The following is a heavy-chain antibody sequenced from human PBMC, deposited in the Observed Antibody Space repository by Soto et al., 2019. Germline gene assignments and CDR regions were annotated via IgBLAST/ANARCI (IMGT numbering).Heavy chain of an antibody. D-gene: IGHD2-15*01. CDR3: AKRRGAGGHFDY. CDR1: GFTFSSYA. J-gene: IGHJ4*02. Sequence: DVQLLESGGGLVQPEGSLRLSCAASGFTFSSYAMGWVRQGTGKGLEWVAVVSIGGSTHYADSVRGRFTISRDNSKNTLSLQMNSLTAEDPAVYFCAKRRGAGGHFDYWGQGALVTVSS. V-gene: IGHV3-23*01. CDR2: VSIGGST.